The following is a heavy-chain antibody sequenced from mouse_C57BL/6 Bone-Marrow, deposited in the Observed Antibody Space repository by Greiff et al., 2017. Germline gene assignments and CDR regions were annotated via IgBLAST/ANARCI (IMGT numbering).Heavy chain of an antibody. V-gene: IGHV2-2*01. CDR3: ARKRGNGYEGFAY. J-gene: IGHJ3*01. Sequence: VQLQQSGPGLVQPSQSLSITCTVSGFSLTSYGVHWVRQSPGKGLEWLGVIWSGGSTDYNAAFISRLSISKDNSKSQVFFKMNSLQADDTAIYYCARKRGNGYEGFAYWGQGTLVTVSA. CDR2: IWSGGST. CDR1: GFSLTSYG. D-gene: IGHD2-2*01.